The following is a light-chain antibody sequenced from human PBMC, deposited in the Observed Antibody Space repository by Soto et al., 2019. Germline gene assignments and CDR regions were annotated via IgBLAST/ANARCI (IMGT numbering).Light chain of an antibody. CDR3: VLLCSGEWV. CDR2: RTN. Sequence: QAVVTQEPSLTVSPGGTVTLTCALTTGAVTSDYYPNWFQRKPGQALRTLIYRTNNKHCWTPARFSGSLLGGKAALTLSGVQPEDEADYYCVLLCSGEWVFGGGTKLTVL. CDR1: TGAVTSDYY. J-gene: IGLJ3*02. V-gene: IGLV7-43*01.